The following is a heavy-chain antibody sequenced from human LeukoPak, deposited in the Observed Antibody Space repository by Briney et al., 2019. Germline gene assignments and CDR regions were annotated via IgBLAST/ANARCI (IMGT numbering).Heavy chain of an antibody. D-gene: IGHD3-16*01. CDR1: GGTFSSYA. Sequence: ASVKVSCKASGGTFSSYAISWVRQAPGQGLEWMGGIIPIFGTANYAQKFQGRVTITADESTSTAYMELSSLRSEDTAVYYCARDHLDLGYYYYMDVWGKGTTVTVSS. J-gene: IGHJ6*03. CDR2: IIPIFGTA. V-gene: IGHV1-69*13. CDR3: ARDHLDLGYYYYMDV.